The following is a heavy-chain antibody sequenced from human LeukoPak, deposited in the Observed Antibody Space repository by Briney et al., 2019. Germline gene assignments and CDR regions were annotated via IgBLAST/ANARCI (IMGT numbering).Heavy chain of an antibody. J-gene: IGHJ4*02. CDR3: ARDGRVVIAVSV. CDR1: GFTFSTYW. Sequence: PGGSLRLSCAASGFTFSTYWMSWFSQAPGKGLEWVADIKQDESEKYYVDSVKGRFTISRDNAKNSLYLQMNSLRAEDTAVYYCARDGRVVIAVSVWGQGTLVTVSS. V-gene: IGHV3-7*01. CDR2: IKQDESEK. D-gene: IGHD2-15*01.